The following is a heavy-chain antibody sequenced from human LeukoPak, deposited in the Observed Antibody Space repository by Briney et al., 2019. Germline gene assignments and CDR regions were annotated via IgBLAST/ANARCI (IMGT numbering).Heavy chain of an antibody. CDR1: GFTFSSYS. D-gene: IGHD6-19*01. CDR3: AKDRRDSSGWLWENFNWFDP. Sequence: GGSLRLSCAASGFTFSSYSMNWVRQAPGKGLEWVSYISSSSSTIYYADSVKGRFTISRDNSKNTLYLQMNSLRAEDTAVYYCAKDRRDSSGWLWENFNWFDPWGQGTLVTVSS. J-gene: IGHJ5*02. V-gene: IGHV3-48*01. CDR2: ISSSSSTI.